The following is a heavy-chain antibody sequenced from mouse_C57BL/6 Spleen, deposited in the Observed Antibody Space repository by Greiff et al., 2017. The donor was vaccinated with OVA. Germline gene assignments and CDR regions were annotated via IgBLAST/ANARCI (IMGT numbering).Heavy chain of an antibody. D-gene: IGHD2-2*01. CDR3: ARGWLPYYAMDY. CDR1: GYSITSGYY. Sequence: EVQVVESGPGLVKPSQSLSLTCSVTGYSITSGYYWNWIRQFPGNKLEWMGYISYDGSNNYNPSLKNRISITRDTSKNQFFLKLNSVTTEDTATYYCARGWLPYYAMDYWGQGTSVTVSS. V-gene: IGHV3-6*01. J-gene: IGHJ4*01. CDR2: ISYDGSN.